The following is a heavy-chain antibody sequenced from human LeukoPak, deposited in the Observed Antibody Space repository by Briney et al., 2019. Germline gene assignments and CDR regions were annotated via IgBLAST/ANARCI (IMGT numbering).Heavy chain of an antibody. CDR1: GGSISSYY. V-gene: IGHV4-59*08. CDR2: IYYSGST. CDR3: ARQHYYFDY. J-gene: IGHJ4*02. Sequence: SETLSLTCTVSGGSISSYYWSWIRQPPGKGLEWIGYIYYSGSTNYNPSLKSRVTISLDTSKNQFSLRLRSVTAADTAVYYCARQHYYFDYWGQGSLVTVSS.